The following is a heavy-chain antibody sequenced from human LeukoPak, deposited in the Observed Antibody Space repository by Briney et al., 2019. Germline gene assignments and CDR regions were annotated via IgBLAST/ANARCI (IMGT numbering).Heavy chain of an antibody. J-gene: IGHJ5*02. CDR3: ARDSTDSSSWYDWFDP. CDR2: INPNSGGT. D-gene: IGHD6-13*01. Sequence: GASVKVSCKASGYTFTGYYMHWVRQAPGQGLEWMGLINPNSGGTNYAQKFQGRVTMTRDTSISTAYMELSRLRSDDAAVYYCARDSTDSSSWYDWFDPWGQGTLVTVSS. V-gene: IGHV1-2*02. CDR1: GYTFTGYY.